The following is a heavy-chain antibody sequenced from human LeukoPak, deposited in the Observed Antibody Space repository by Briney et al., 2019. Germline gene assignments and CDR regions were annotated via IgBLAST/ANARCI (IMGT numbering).Heavy chain of an antibody. CDR2: INPNSGGT. CDR1: GYTFTGYY. J-gene: IGHJ3*02. D-gene: IGHD2-2*01. V-gene: IGHV1-2*06. Sequence: ASVKVSCKASGYTFTGYYMHWVRQAPGQGLEWMGRINPNSGGTNYAQKFQGRVTMTRDTSISTAYMELSRLRSDDTAVYYCARDPLVVVSQDDAFDIWGQGTMVTVSS. CDR3: ARDPLVVVSQDDAFDI.